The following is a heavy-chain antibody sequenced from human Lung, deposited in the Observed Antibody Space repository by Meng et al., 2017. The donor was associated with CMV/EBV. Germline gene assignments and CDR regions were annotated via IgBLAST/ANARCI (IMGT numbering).Heavy chain of an antibody. CDR2: MKSDENRI. J-gene: IGHJ4*02. CDR3: ARGVAEFLGWEMGH. V-gene: IGHV3-74*01. CDR1: GFTISTHW. D-gene: IGHD1-26*01. Sequence: EVYLVESGGGVVQPGGSLRLSCEGSGFTISTHWMHWARQVPGKGLEWVSRMKSDENRINYADSVKGRFTISRDNDKNTVYLQMNSLRAEDTAVYYCARGVAEFLGWEMGHWGQGTLVTVSS.